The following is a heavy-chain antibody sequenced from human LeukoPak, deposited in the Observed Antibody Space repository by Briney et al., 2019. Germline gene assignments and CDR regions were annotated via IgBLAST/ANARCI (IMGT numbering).Heavy chain of an antibody. CDR3: ARDPKNFYDSKFDYYHMDV. CDR1: GASISSGSYY. J-gene: IGHJ6*03. D-gene: IGHD3-22*01. CDR2: IYTSGST. Sequence: PSETLSLTCTVSGASISSGSYYWSWIRQPAGKGLEWIGRIYTSGSTNYNPSLKSRVTMSVDTSKNQFSLKLSSVTAADTAVYYCARDPKNFYDSKFDYYHMDVWGKGATVTISS. V-gene: IGHV4-61*02.